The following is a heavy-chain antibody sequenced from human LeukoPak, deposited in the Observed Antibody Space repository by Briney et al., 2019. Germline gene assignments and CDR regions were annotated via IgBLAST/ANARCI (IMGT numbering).Heavy chain of an antibody. D-gene: IGHD3-10*01. CDR1: RYSFTTYW. Sequence: GESLNISCKGSRYSFTTYWIDWVRQVPGKGMEWMGIIYPGDSDTRYSPSLQGQVTISADKSISTAYLQWSSLKASDTAMYYCARRQQYYGSGSYYNPTPDAFDIWGQGTMVTVSS. CDR2: IYPGDSDT. CDR3: ARRQQYYGSGSYYNPTPDAFDI. V-gene: IGHV5-51*01. J-gene: IGHJ3*02.